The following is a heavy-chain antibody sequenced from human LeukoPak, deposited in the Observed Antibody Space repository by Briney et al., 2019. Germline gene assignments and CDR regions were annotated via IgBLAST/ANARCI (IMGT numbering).Heavy chain of an antibody. CDR3: ARDNNYRFDY. Sequence: ASVKVSCKSSGSTFTSKGVSWVRQAPGEGLEWMGWISANSGNTNYAQKFQGRVTMTTDTSSSTVYMELRSLRSDDTALYYCARDNNYRFDYWGQGTLVTVPS. CDR2: ISANSGNT. CDR1: GSTFTSKG. J-gene: IGHJ4*02. V-gene: IGHV1-18*01. D-gene: IGHD5-24*01.